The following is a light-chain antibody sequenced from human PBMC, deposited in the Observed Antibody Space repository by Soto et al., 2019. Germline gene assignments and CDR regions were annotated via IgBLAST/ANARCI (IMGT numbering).Light chain of an antibody. V-gene: IGKV3-20*01. Sequence: EIVLTQSPDTLSLSPGERATLSCRASQSVRNNYLAWYQQKPGQAPRFLIYDASRSATGIPDRFSGSGSGTDFTLTISRLEPEDFAVYYCQQYGSTPLTFGGGTKVDIE. CDR3: QQYGSTPLT. CDR2: DAS. J-gene: IGKJ4*01. CDR1: QSVRNNY.